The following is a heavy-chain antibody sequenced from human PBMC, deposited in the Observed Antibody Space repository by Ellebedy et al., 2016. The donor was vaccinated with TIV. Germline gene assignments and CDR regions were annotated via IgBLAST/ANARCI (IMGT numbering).Heavy chain of an antibody. J-gene: IGHJ4*02. CDR1: GYSFTSYW. CDR3: ARRDYYYDSSGYVSYFDY. CDR2: IYPGDSDT. Sequence: GESLKISCKGSGYSFTSYWICWVRQMPGKGLEWMGIIYPGDSDTRYSPSFQGQVTISADKSISTAYLQWSSLKASDTAMYYCARRDYYYDSSGYVSYFDYWGQGTLVTVSS. D-gene: IGHD3-22*01. V-gene: IGHV5-51*01.